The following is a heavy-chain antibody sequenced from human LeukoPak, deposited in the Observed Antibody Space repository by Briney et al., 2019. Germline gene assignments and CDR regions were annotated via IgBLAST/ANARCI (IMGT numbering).Heavy chain of an antibody. D-gene: IGHD4-17*01. Sequence: ESSETLSLTCTVSGGSISSSSYYWGWIRQPPGKGLEWIGSIYYSGSTYYNPSLKSRVTISVDTSKNQFSLKLSSVTAADTAVYYCARLILRPFAFDIWGQGTMVTVSS. CDR3: ARLILRPFAFDI. V-gene: IGHV4-39*01. CDR2: IYYSGST. CDR1: GGSISSSSYY. J-gene: IGHJ3*02.